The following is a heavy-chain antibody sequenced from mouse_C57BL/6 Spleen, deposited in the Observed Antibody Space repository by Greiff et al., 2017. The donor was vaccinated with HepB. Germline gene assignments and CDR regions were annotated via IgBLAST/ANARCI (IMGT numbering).Heavy chain of an antibody. CDR2: IDPETGGT. D-gene: IGHD4-1*01. Sequence: QVQLQQSGAELVRPGASVTLSCKASGYTFTDYEMHWVKQTPVHGLEWIGAIDPETGGTAYNQKFKGKAILTADKSSSTAYMELRSLTSEDSAVYYCTVTGTRFDYWGQGTTLTVSS. CDR1: GYTFTDYE. J-gene: IGHJ2*01. V-gene: IGHV1-15*01. CDR3: TVTGTRFDY.